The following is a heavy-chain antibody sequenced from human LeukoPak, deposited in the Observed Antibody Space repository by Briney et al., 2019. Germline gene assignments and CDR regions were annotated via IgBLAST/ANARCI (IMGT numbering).Heavy chain of an antibody. V-gene: IGHV3-23*01. D-gene: IGHD1-26*01. CDR1: GGTFSTYG. CDR3: ASAPLGIVGARSGYYFDY. J-gene: IGHJ4*02. CDR2: TPSGGGT. Sequence: GGSLRLFCAASGGTFSTYGMSWVRQAPGKGLQWVSTTPSGGGTYYADSVKGRFTISRDNSKNTLYLQMNSLQSEDTAVYYCASAPLGIVGARSGYYFDYWGQGTLVTVSS.